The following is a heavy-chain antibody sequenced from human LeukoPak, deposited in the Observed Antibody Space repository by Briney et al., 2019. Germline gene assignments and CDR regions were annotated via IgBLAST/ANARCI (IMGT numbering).Heavy chain of an antibody. Sequence: PGGSLRLSCAASGFTFSSYGMHWVRQAPGKGLEWVAVISYDGSNKYYADSVKGRFTISRDNSKNTLYLQMNSLRAEDTAVYYCAKTYYYDSSGCDYWGQGTLVTVSS. CDR2: ISYDGSNK. CDR1: GFTFSSYG. D-gene: IGHD3-22*01. J-gene: IGHJ4*02. V-gene: IGHV3-30*18. CDR3: AKTYYYDSSGCDY.